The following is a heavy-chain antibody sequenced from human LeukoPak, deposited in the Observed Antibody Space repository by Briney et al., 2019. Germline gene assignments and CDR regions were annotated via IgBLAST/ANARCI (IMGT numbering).Heavy chain of an antibody. CDR2: IRSKAYGGTT. V-gene: IGHV3-49*04. J-gene: IGHJ4*02. CDR1: GFTFGDYA. CDR3: TRDRGDYGGRVFDY. Sequence: GGSLRLSCTASGFTFGDYAMSWVRQAPGKGLEWVGFIRSKAYGGTTEYAASVKGIFTLSRDDSKSIAYLQMNSLKTEDTAVYYCTRDRGDYGGRVFDYWGQGTLVTVSS. D-gene: IGHD2-21*02.